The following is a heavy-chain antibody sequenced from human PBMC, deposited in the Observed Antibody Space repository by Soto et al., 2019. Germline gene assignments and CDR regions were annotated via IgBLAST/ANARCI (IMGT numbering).Heavy chain of an antibody. D-gene: IGHD4-17*01. CDR1: GGSISSSSNH. Sequence: SETLSLTCTVSGGSISSSSNHWCWIRHPPGKGLEWIGNIYYSENTYYNPSLKSRVTISVDTSKNQFSLRLTSVTAADTAVYYCATHPQYGRLAHWGQGTLVTVSS. V-gene: IGHV4-39*01. CDR2: IYYSENT. J-gene: IGHJ4*02. CDR3: ATHPQYGRLAH.